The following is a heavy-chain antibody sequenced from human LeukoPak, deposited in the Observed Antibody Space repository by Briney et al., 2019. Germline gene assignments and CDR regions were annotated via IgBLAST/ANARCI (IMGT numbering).Heavy chain of an antibody. CDR3: AKDLGYSNYGIDY. CDR2: IRGSGGTP. J-gene: IGHJ4*02. Sequence: SAIRGSGGTPYYADSVKGRFTISRDNSKHTLYLQMNSLRAEDTALYYCAKDLGYSNYGIDYWGQGTLVTVSS. V-gene: IGHV3-23*01. D-gene: IGHD4-11*01.